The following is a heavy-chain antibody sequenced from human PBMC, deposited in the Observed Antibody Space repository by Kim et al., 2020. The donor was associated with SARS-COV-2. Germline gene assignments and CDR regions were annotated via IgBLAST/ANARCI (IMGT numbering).Heavy chain of an antibody. CDR1: GGSISSGSYY. D-gene: IGHD3-22*01. Sequence: SETLSLTCTVSGGSISSGSYYWSWIRQPAGKGLEWIGRIYTSGSTNYNPSLKSRVTISVDTSKNQFSLKLSSVTAADTAGYYCVMGNRYYYDSSGYYTFDYWGQGTLVTVSS. J-gene: IGHJ4*02. CDR2: IYTSGST. V-gene: IGHV4-61*02. CDR3: VMGNRYYYDSSGYYTFDY.